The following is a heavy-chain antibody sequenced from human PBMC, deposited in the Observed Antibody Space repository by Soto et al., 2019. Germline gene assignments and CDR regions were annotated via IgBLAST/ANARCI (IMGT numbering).Heavy chain of an antibody. D-gene: IGHD3-10*01. Sequence: GESLKISCKGSGYSFTSYWISWVRQMPGKGLEWMGRIDPSDSYTNYSPSFQGHVTISADKSISIAIMRWSSLKASDYDMYNCARTPRLLWFGDLFSGFDPWGQGTTVTVSS. CDR3: ARTPRLLWFGDLFSGFDP. V-gene: IGHV5-10-1*01. J-gene: IGHJ5*01. CDR1: GYSFTSYW. CDR2: IDPSDSYT.